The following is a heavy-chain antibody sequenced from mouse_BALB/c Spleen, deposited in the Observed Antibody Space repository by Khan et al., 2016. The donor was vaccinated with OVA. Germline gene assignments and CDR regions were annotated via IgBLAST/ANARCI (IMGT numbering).Heavy chain of an antibody. CDR1: GYTFTDYY. D-gene: IGHD1-2*01. Sequence: QVQLQQSGAELARPGASVKLSCKASGYTFTDYYINWVKQRTGQGLEWIGEISPGSGDTYYNEKFKGKATLTADKSSTTAYMQLSSLTSEASAVYFWARRNCFGYTFAYWGQGTLVTVSA. CDR2: ISPGSGDT. CDR3: ARRNCFGYTFAY. V-gene: IGHV1-77*01. J-gene: IGHJ3*01.